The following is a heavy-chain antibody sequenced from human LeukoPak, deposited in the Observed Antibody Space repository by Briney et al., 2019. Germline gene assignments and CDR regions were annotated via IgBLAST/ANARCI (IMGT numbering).Heavy chain of an antibody. V-gene: IGHV3-43*02. CDR3: AKDAYDYGGNSLDY. CDR1: GFTFGDSA. D-gene: IGHD4-23*01. J-gene: IGHJ4*02. Sequence: GGSLRLSCVASGFTFGDSAMHWVRQAPGKSLEWVSLISADGATTYYADSVKGRFTFSRDNSEKSLSLQMNSLRTEDTAFYYCAKDAYDYGGNSLDYWGQGTLVTVSS. CDR2: ISADGATT.